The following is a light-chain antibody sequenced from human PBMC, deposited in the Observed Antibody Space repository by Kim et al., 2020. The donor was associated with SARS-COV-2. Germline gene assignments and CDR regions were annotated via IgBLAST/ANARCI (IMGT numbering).Light chain of an antibody. Sequence: LSPGERAALSFRASQGLSSNSLAWYQQKPGQAPRLLIYGASRRATGIPDRFSGSGSGTDFTLTISRLEPEDFAVYYCQQYASSPYTFGQGTKLEIK. CDR3: QQYASSPYT. J-gene: IGKJ2*01. V-gene: IGKV3-20*01. CDR2: GAS. CDR1: QGLSSNS.